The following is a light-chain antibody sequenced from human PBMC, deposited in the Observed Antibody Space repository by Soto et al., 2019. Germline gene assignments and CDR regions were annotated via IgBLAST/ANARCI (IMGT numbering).Light chain of an antibody. CDR3: QQSYTTPWT. CDR1: QSITSY. Sequence: DIQMTQSPSSLSASVGDRVTITCRASQSITSYLNWYQQKPGKAPQLLIYAASSLQSGVPSRFSGSGSGTDFTLTISSLQPEDFATYLCQQSYTTPWTFGRGTKVEVK. J-gene: IGKJ1*01. V-gene: IGKV1-39*01. CDR2: AAS.